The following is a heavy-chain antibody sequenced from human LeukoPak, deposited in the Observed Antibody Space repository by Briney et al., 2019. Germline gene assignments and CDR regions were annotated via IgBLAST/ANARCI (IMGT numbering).Heavy chain of an antibody. J-gene: IGHJ4*02. CDR1: GFSFSSYA. D-gene: IGHD3-22*01. Sequence: PGGSLTLSCAASGFSFSSYAMSWVRQAPGKGLEWVSSITSSGAATYYADSVIARFTISRDNSDNTLYLQMNSLRAEDTAVYYCAKDRPNYYGSNGHYYKLNGDCWGQGTLVTVSS. V-gene: IGHV3-23*01. CDR2: ITSSGAAT. CDR3: AKDRPNYYGSNGHYYKLNGDC.